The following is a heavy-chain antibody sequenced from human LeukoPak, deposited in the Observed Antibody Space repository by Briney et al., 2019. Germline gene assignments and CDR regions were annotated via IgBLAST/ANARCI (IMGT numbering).Heavy chain of an antibody. CDR3: TRMITGHDY. Sequence: SETLSLTCAVSGVSFNDYYWSWVRQTPGRGLEWIGEINHSGYTNDSPSLKSRVTLSIDTSRKQFSLNLRSVTVADTGIYYCTRMITGHDYWGQGTLVTVSS. J-gene: IGHJ4*02. V-gene: IGHV4-34*01. CDR2: INHSGYT. CDR1: GVSFNDYY. D-gene: IGHD3-16*01.